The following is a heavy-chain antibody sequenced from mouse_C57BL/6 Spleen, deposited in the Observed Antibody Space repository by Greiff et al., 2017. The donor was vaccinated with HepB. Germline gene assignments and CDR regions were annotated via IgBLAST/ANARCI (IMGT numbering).Heavy chain of an antibody. CDR3: ARRYYGSSYSAMDY. CDR1: GYTFTSYG. D-gene: IGHD1-1*01. V-gene: IGHV1-81*01. CDR2: IYPRSGNT. Sequence: QVHVKQSGAELARPGASVKLSCKASGYTFTSYGISWVKQRTGQGLEWIGEIYPRSGNTYYNEKFKGKATLTADKSSSTAYMELRSLTSEDSAVYFCARRYYGSSYSAMDYWGQGTSVTVSS. J-gene: IGHJ4*01.